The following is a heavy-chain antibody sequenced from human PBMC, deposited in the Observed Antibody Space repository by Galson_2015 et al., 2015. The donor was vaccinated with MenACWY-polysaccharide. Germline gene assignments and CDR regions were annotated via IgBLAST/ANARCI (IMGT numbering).Heavy chain of an antibody. CDR3: AREPNVAVVTRFDY. CDR1: GFIFRSCW. Sequence: SLRLSCAASGFIFRSCWLSWVRQAPGKGLEWVANIKQDGSEKYYVDSVKGRFTISRDNAKNSLYLQMNTLRVEDTGVYFCAREPNVAVVTRFDYWGQGTLVTVSS. D-gene: IGHD5-18*01. J-gene: IGHJ4*02. V-gene: IGHV3-7*01. CDR2: IKQDGSEK.